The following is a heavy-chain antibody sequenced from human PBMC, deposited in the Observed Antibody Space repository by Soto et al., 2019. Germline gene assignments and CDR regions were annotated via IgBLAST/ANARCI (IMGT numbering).Heavy chain of an antibody. CDR3: ARDKITGLFDY. D-gene: IGHD2-8*02. J-gene: IGHJ4*02. Sequence: QVQLQQWGAGLLKPSETLSLTCAVYGGSFSGYYWTWIRQPPGTGLEWIGEINHSGSTNYNPSLTSRVTISVDTSKHQFSLKLTSVTAADTAVYYWARDKITGLFDYWGQGTLVTVSS. CDR2: INHSGST. V-gene: IGHV4-34*01. CDR1: GGSFSGYY.